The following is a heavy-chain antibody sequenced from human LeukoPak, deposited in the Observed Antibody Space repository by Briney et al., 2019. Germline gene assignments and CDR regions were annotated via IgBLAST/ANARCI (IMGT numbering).Heavy chain of an antibody. V-gene: IGHV3-23*01. Sequence: PGGSLRLSCAASEFTFSTYAMSWVRQAPGKGPEWVSSISDNGRSTYYADSVKGRFTISRDNSKNTLYLQMNSLRAEDTAVYYCAKGSEEGSAWYYFDYWGQGTLVTVSS. CDR3: AKGSEEGSAWYYFDY. CDR2: ISDNGRST. CDR1: EFTFSTYA. D-gene: IGHD6-19*01. J-gene: IGHJ4*02.